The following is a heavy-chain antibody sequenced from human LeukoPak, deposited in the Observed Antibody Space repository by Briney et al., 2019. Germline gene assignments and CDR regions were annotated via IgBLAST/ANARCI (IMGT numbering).Heavy chain of an antibody. D-gene: IGHD6-13*01. V-gene: IGHV3-33*01. J-gene: IGHJ5*02. Sequence: GGSLRLSCAASGFTFSSYGMHWVRQALGKGLEWVAVIWYDGSNKYYADSVKGRFTISRDNSKNTLYLQMNSLRAEDTAVYYCARDRYSTFLHAENWFDPWGQGTLVTVSS. CDR1: GFTFSSYG. CDR2: IWYDGSNK. CDR3: ARDRYSTFLHAENWFDP.